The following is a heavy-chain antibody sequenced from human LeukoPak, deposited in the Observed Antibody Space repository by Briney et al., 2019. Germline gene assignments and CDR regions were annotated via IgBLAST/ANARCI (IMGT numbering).Heavy chain of an antibody. V-gene: IGHV4-39*02. CDR1: GGSLTNINYY. CDR3: ARFLRWVHYFDY. D-gene: IGHD4-23*01. CDR2: IYYSGST. Sequence: SETLSLTCSVSGGSLTNINYYWGWIRQPPGKGLEWIGSIYYSGSTYYNPSLKSRITISVDTSHNHFPLKLSSVTAADTAVYYCARFLRWVHYFDYWGQGTLVTVSS. J-gene: IGHJ4*02.